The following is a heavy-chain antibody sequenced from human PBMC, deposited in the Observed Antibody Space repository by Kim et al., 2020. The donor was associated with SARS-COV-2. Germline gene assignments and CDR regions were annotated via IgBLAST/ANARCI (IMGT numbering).Heavy chain of an antibody. Sequence: GGSLRLSCAASGFTFSSYGMHWVRQAPGKGLEWVAVISYDGSNKYYADSVKGRFTISRDNSKNTLYLQMNSLRAEDTAVYYCAKDLDTAMVIYGMDVWG. CDR3: AKDLDTAMVIYGMDV. D-gene: IGHD5-18*01. CDR2: ISYDGSNK. CDR1: GFTFSSYG. J-gene: IGHJ6*02. V-gene: IGHV3-30*18.